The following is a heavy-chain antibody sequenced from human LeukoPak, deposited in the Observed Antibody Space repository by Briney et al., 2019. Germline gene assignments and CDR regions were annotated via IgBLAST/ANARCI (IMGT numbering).Heavy chain of an antibody. D-gene: IGHD1-26*01. CDR3: ARVYTGSRDY. J-gene: IGHJ4*02. CDR1: GFSFSSYA. CDR2: IKEDGSDK. Sequence: PGGSLRLSCAASGFSFSSYAMSWVRQAPGKGLQWVASIKEDGSDKYYVDSVKGRSTISRDNAQNSVYLQMNSLRAEDTAVYYCARVYTGSRDYWGQGTLVTVSS. V-gene: IGHV3-7*05.